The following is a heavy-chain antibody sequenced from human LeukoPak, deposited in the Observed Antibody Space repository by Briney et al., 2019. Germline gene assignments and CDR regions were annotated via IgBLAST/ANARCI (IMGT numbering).Heavy chain of an antibody. CDR2: IRYDGSNK. Sequence: PGGSLRLSCAASGFTFSSYGMHWVRQAPGKGLEWVAFIRYDGSNKYYADSVKGRLTISRDNSKNTLYLQMNSLRAEDTAVYYCARDLEDYDILTGYYYNWFDPWGQGTLITVSS. V-gene: IGHV3-30*02. J-gene: IGHJ5*02. CDR1: GFTFSSYG. CDR3: ARDLEDYDILTGYYYNWFDP. D-gene: IGHD3-9*01.